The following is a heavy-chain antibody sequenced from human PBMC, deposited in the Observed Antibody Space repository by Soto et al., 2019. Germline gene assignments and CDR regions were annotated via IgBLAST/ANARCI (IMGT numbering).Heavy chain of an antibody. Sequence: SPTLSLTCAISGDSVSGNSAAWNWIRQSPSRGLEWLGRTYYRSKWYNDYSVSVKSRITVTPDTSKNQFSLHLKSVTPEDTAVHYCAREFPYYDSSDSYFDYLHQGALGTVSS. CDR2: TYYRSKWYN. V-gene: IGHV6-1*01. J-gene: IGHJ4*02. CDR3: AREFPYYDSSDSYFDY. CDR1: GDSVSGNSAA. D-gene: IGHD3-16*01.